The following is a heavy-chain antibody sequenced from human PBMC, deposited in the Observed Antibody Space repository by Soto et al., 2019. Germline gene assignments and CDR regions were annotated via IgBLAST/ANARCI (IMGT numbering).Heavy chain of an antibody. D-gene: IGHD2-2*01. CDR3: ARVQVRPRHMYRWRPVPAAAAAPEYYYGMDV. CDR2: IYYSGST. J-gene: IGHJ6*02. CDR1: GGSISSYY. V-gene: IGHV4-59*01. Sequence: SETLSLTCTVSGGSISSYYWSWIRQPPGKGLEWIGYIYYSGSTNYNPSLKSRVTISVDTSKNQFSLKLSSVTAADTAVYYCARVQVRPRHMYRWRPVPAAAAAPEYYYGMDVWGQGTTVTVSS.